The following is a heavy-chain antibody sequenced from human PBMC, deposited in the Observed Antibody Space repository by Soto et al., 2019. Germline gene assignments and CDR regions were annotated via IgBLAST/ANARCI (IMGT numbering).Heavy chain of an antibody. V-gene: IGHV1-69*13. D-gene: IGHD5-18*01. CDR3: ARSNRRYRYGYYYYGMDV. J-gene: IGHJ6*02. CDR1: GGTFSSYA. Sequence: ASVKVSCKASGGTFSSYAISWVRQAPGQGLEWMGGIIPIFGTANYAQKFQGRVTITADESTSTAYMELSSLRSEDTAVYYCARSNRRYRYGYYYYGMDVWGQGTXVTVSS. CDR2: IIPIFGTA.